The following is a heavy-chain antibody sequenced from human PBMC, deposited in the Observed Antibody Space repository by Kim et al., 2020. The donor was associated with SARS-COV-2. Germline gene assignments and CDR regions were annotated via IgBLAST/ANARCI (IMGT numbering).Heavy chain of an antibody. V-gene: IGHV3-74*01. D-gene: IGHD2-15*01. Sequence: GGSLRLSCAASGFTFSTSWMHWVRQAPGKGLVWVSLINTDGGTTNYADSVKGRFTISRDNAKNTLYLQMNTLRAEDTAVYYCARDFGGGFDYWGQGTLVTVSS. CDR2: INTDGGTT. J-gene: IGHJ4*02. CDR3: ARDFGGGFDY. CDR1: GFTFSTSW.